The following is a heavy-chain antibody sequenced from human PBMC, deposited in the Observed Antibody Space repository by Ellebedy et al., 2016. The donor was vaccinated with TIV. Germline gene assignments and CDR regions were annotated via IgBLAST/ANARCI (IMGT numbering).Heavy chain of an antibody. CDR3: ARGVFDP. CDR1: GFTFSSYA. Sequence: GGSLRLSXAASGFTFSSYAMSWVRQAPGKGLEWVATIKEDEDDKYYVDSVKGRFTISRDNAKKSLYLQMNSLRVEDTAMYYCARGVFDPWGQGTLVTVSS. J-gene: IGHJ5*02. D-gene: IGHD3-10*01. CDR2: IKEDEDDK. V-gene: IGHV3-7*03.